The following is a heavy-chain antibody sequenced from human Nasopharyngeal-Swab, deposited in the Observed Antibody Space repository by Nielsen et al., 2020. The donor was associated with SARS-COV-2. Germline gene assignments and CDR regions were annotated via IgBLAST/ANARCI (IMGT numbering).Heavy chain of an antibody. V-gene: IGHV1-2*07. D-gene: IGHD2-21*01. CDR1: GYTFTDYH. CDR2: INANSGVT. J-gene: IGHJ6*02. CDR3: ARVWRDYYGLDV. Sequence: ASVKVSCKASGYTFTDYHLHWIRQAPGHGLEWLGWINANSGVTNYAHKFQGRVTMTSDMALSTAYMEMSRLRSDDTAVYYCARVWRDYYGLDVWGQGTTVTVSS.